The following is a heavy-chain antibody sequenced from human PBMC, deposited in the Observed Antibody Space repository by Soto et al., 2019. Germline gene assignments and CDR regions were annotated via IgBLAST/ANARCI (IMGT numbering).Heavy chain of an antibody. CDR3: ASSLRISLGEIDY. CDR1: GDSIRSASYH. Sequence: SETLSLTCTVSGDSIRSASYHWTWIRQHPGKGLEWIGYIYYSGTTSYNPSLKSRATISVDTSKNQFSLKLTSVTAADTAVYYCASSLRISLGEIDYWGQGSLVTVSS. CDR2: IYYSGTT. D-gene: IGHD2-15*01. V-gene: IGHV4-31*03. J-gene: IGHJ4*02.